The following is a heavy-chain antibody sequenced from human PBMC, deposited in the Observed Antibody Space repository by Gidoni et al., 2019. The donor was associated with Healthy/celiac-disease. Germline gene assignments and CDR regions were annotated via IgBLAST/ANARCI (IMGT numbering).Heavy chain of an antibody. CDR2: ISYDGSNK. J-gene: IGHJ3*02. CDR1: GFTFSSYG. V-gene: IGHV3-30*18. D-gene: IGHD4-4*01. CDR3: AKDLRHDYSNYVAFDAFDI. Sequence: QVQLVESGGGVVQPGRSLRLSCAASGFTFSSYGMHWVRQAPGKGLEWVAVISYDGSNKYYADSVKGRFTISRDNSKNTLYLQMNSLRAEDTAVYYCAKDLRHDYSNYVAFDAFDIWGQGTMVTVSS.